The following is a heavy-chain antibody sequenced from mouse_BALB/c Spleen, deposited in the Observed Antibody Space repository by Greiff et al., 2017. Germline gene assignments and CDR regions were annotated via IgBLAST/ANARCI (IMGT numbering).Heavy chain of an antibody. D-gene: IGHD4-1*01. CDR1: GYTFTSYW. CDR2: INPSTGYT. CDR3: ARREANWEDY. J-gene: IGHJ2*01. V-gene: IGHV1-7*01. Sequence: QVQLKQSGAELAKPGASVKMSCKASGYTFTSYWMHWVKQRPGQGLEWIGYINPSTGYTEYNQKFKDKATLTADKSSSTAYMQLSSLTSEDSAVYYCARREANWEDYWGQGTTLTVSS.